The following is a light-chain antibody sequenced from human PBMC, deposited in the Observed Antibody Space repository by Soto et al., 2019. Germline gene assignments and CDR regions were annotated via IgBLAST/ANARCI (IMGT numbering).Light chain of an antibody. J-gene: IGLJ3*02. CDR3: VLFMGSGLWV. CDR1: SGSVSPSYY. CDR2: TTN. Sequence: QTVVTQEPSFSVSPVGTVTLTCGLISGSVSPSYYPTWYQQTPGQAPRTLIYTTNTRSSGVPDRFSGSILGNKAALSIAGAQADDEADYYCVLFMGSGLWVFGGGTKLTVL. V-gene: IGLV8-61*01.